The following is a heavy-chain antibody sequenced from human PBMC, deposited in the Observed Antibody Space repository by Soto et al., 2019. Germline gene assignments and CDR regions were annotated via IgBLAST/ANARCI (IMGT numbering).Heavy chain of an antibody. V-gene: IGHV3-72*01. CDR3: TVWGSGNDFGAA. J-gene: IGHJ4*02. Sequence: EVQLVESGGGLVQPGGSRRLSCAASGFTFSDHYMDWVRQAPGKGLEWVGRSKNKADSYTTEYAASVKGRFTISRDGSKNSLFLQMNSLKTEDTAVYYCTVWGSGNDFGAAWGQGILVTVSS. CDR2: SKNKADSYTT. CDR1: GFTFSDHY. D-gene: IGHD3-10*01.